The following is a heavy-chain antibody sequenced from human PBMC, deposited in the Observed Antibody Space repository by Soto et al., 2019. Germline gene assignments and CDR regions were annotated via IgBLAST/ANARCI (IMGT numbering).Heavy chain of an antibody. CDR3: ARDKVGPYGDYRGESGNYYYYYGMDV. CDR1: GGSISSYY. Sequence: SETLSLTCTVSGGSISSYYWSWIRQPPGKGLEWIGYIYYSGSTNYNPSLKSRVTISVDTSKNQFSLKLSSVTAADTAVYYCARDKVGPYGDYRGESGNYYYYYGMDVWGQGTTVTVSS. CDR2: IYYSGST. V-gene: IGHV4-59*01. D-gene: IGHD4-17*01. J-gene: IGHJ6*02.